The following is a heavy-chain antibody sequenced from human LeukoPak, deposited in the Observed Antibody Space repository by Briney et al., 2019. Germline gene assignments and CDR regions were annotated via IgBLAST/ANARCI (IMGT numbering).Heavy chain of an antibody. V-gene: IGHV4-38-2*02. J-gene: IGHJ4*02. D-gene: IGHD3-22*01. CDR1: GYSISGGYN. CDR3: ARSYDSNGYYFF. Sequence: PSETLSLTCTVSGYSISGGYNWGWIRQPPGKGLEWIGSIFHSGSTYYNPSLKSRVTISADTSKNQFSLKLSSVTAADTAMYYCARSYDSNGYYFFWGQGTLVTVSS. CDR2: IFHSGST.